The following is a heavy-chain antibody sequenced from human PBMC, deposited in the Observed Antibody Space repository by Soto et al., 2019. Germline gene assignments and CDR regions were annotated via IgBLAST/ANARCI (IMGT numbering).Heavy chain of an antibody. CDR3: AKYRRTEAEGFTLDY. J-gene: IGHJ4*02. CDR2: IYYTGST. V-gene: IGHV4-59*01. D-gene: IGHD6-13*01. CDR1: GDSINNYY. Sequence: SETPSLTCTVSGDSINNYYWSWIRQPPGKRLEWIGYIYYTGSTTYNPSLESRVTMSVDTSKNQFSLKLSSVTAADTAVYYCAKYRRTEAEGFTLDYWGRGTLVTVSS.